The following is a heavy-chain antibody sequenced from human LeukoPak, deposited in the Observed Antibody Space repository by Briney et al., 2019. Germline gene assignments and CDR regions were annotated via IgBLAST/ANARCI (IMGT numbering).Heavy chain of an antibody. J-gene: IGHJ4*02. CDR2: ISAYNGNT. V-gene: IGHV1-18*01. CDR3: ARAGRYYDSSVTFDY. CDR1: GYTFTSYG. D-gene: IGHD3-22*01. Sequence: VASVKVSCKASGYTFTSYGISWVRQAPGQGLEWMGWISAYNGNTNYAQKLQGRVTMTTDTSTSTAYMELRSLRSDDTAVYYCARAGRYYDSSVTFDYWGQGTLVTVSS.